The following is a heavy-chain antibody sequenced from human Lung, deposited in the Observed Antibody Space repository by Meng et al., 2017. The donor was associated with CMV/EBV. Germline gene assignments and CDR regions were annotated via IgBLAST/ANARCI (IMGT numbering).Heavy chain of an antibody. V-gene: IGHV1-24*01. Sequence: ASVKVSCKLSGDTLNELSIHWVRQAPGKGLERMGGLDPEHSEAIYAQNFQGRVTMTEDTSTEPAYMDLTSLGFEDTAAYYGANLVLWGQGTLVTVSS. CDR1: GDTLNELS. CDR2: LDPEHSEA. CDR3: ANLVL. J-gene: IGHJ5*02.